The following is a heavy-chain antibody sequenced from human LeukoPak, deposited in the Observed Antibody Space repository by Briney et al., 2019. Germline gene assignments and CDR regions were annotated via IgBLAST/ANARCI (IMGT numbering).Heavy chain of an antibody. J-gene: IGHJ4*02. CDR1: GFTFDDYA. CDR2: ISWNSGSI. D-gene: IGHD4-23*01. V-gene: IGHV3-9*01. CDR3: AKDTDYGGNSGFDY. Sequence: GGSLRLSCTASGFTFDDYAMHWVRQAPGKGLEWVSGISWNSGSIGYADSVKGRFTISRDNAKNSLYLQMNSLRAEDTALYYCAKDTDYGGNSGFDYWGQRTLVTVSS.